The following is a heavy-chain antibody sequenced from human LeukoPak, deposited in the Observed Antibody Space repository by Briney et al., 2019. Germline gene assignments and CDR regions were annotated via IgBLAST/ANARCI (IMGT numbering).Heavy chain of an antibody. J-gene: IGHJ4*02. V-gene: IGHV3-23*01. CDR2: ISGSGGST. CDR3: AKGGYSYGIFDY. Sequence: GGSLRLSCAASGCTFSSYGMSWVRQAPGKGLEWVSAISGSGGSTYYADSVKGRFTISRDNSKNTLYLQMNSLRAEDTAVYYCAKGGYSYGIFDYWGQGTLVTVSS. CDR1: GCTFSSYG. D-gene: IGHD5-18*01.